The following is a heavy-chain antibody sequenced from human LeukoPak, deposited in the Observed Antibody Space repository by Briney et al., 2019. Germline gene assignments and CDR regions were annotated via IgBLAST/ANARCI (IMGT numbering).Heavy chain of an antibody. CDR2: MRYDGSNK. V-gene: IGHV3-30*02. CDR1: GFTVSSDG. Sequence: QSGGSLRLSCAASGFTVSSDGMHWVRQAPGKGLEWVAFMRYDGSNKYYADSVKGRFTISRDNSKNTLYLQMNSLRAEDTAVYYCARDPDSSGSWGQGTLVTVSS. CDR3: ARDPDSSGS. D-gene: IGHD3-22*01. J-gene: IGHJ5*02.